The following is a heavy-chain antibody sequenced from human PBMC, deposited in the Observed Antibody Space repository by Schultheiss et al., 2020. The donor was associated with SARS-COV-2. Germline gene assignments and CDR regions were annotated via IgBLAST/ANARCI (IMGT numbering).Heavy chain of an antibody. V-gene: IGHV3-23*01. J-gene: IGHJ6*02. Sequence: SCAASGFTFSSYAMSWVRQAPGKGLEWVSSISGSGRNTDYADSVKGRFSISRDNSKNTLYLQMNSLRAEDTAVYYCARETDYYGMDVWGQGTTVTVSS. CDR1: GFTFSSYA. CDR2: ISGSGRNT. CDR3: ARETDYYGMDV.